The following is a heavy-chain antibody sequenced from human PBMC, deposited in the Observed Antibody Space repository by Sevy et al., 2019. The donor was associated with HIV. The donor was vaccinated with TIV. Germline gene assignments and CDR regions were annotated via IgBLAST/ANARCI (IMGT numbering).Heavy chain of an antibody. CDR3: AVDVVINDVAFDY. J-gene: IGHJ4*02. V-gene: IGHV3-33*03. CDR1: GFTFRSYD. D-gene: IGHD2-21*01. CDR2: AWFDGTTK. Sequence: GGSLRLSCEASGFTFRSYDMHWVRQAPGKGLEWVAIAWFDGTTKYYADSVQGRFTISRDNCKNTISLQMNSLRTEDMAVYYCAVDVVINDVAFDYWGQGTLVTVSS.